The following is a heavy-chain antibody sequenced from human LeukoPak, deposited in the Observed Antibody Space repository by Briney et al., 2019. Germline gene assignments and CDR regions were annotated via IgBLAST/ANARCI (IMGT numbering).Heavy chain of an antibody. CDR3: ASSLYGDYYYYMDV. CDR2: IYSGGST. J-gene: IGHJ6*03. Sequence: GGSLRLSCAASGLTLSSNYMSWVRQAPGKGLEWVSVIYSGGSTYYTDSVKGRFTISRDNSQNTLYLQMNSLRAEDTAVYYCASSLYGDYYYYMDVWGKGTTVTVSS. D-gene: IGHD4-17*01. CDR1: GLTLSSNY. V-gene: IGHV3-66*02.